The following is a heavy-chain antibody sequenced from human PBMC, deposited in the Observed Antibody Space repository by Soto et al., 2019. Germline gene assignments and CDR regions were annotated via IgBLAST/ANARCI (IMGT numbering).Heavy chain of an antibody. J-gene: IGHJ4*02. Sequence: VGSLRLSCAASGFTFSSYAMSWVRQAPGKGLEWVSAISGSGGSTYYADSVKGRFTISRDNSKNTLYLQMNSLRAEDTAVYYCAKNGMIVVVITYYFDYWGQGTLVTVSS. CDR3: AKNGMIVVVITYYFDY. CDR1: GFTFSSYA. D-gene: IGHD3-22*01. CDR2: ISGSGGST. V-gene: IGHV3-23*01.